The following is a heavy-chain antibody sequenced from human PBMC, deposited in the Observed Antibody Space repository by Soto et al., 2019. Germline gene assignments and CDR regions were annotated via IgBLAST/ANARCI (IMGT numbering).Heavy chain of an antibody. CDR2: INHSGST. D-gene: IGHD2-21*01. V-gene: IGHV4-34*01. J-gene: IGHJ4*02. CDR1: GGSFSGYY. Sequence: QVQLQQWGAGLLKPSETLSLTCAVYGGSFSGYYWTWIRQPPGTGLEWIGEINHSGSTNYNPSLKSRVTISVDTSKNQFSLKLTYVTAADTAVYYCARDKIPGLFDYWGQGTLVTVSS. CDR3: ARDKIPGLFDY.